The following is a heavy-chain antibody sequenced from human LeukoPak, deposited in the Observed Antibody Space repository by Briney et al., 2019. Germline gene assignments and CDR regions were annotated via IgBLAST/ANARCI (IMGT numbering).Heavy chain of an antibody. CDR2: IYTSGST. D-gene: IGHD1-26*01. J-gene: IGHJ4*02. V-gene: IGHV4-61*02. Sequence: PSETLSLTCTVSGGSISSGSYYWSWIRQPAGKGLEWIGRIYTSGSTNYNPSLKSRVTISVDTSKNQFSLKLSSVTAADTAVYYCAKCRIVSYSGSFYFDYWGQGTLVTVSS. CDR1: GGSISSGSYY. CDR3: AKCRIVSYSGSFYFDY.